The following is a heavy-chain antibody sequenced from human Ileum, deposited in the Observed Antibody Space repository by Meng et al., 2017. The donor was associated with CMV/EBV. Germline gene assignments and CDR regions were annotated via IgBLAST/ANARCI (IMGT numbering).Heavy chain of an antibody. J-gene: IGHJ5*02. CDR2: ISWNSGSI. Sequence: GGSLRLSCAAAGFTFHDYAMHWVRQAPGKGLEWVSGISWNSGSIGYAASVKGRFTISRDNAKNSLFLQMNSLRAEDTAVYYCAKADDFWRGYYPPTWFDPWGQGTLVTVSS. CDR3: AKADDFWRGYYPPTWFDP. CDR1: GFTFHDYA. D-gene: IGHD3-3*01. V-gene: IGHV3-9*01.